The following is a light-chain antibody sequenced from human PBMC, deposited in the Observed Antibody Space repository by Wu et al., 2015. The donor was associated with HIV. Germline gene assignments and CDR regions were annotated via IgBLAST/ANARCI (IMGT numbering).Light chain of an antibody. CDR2: GAS. CDR3: QQYNNWPRT. Sequence: EIVLTQSPGTLSLSPGERATLSCRASQSVSRSYLAWYQQKPGQAPRLLIYGASSRATGIPARFSGSGSGTEFTLTISSLQSEDFAVYYCQQYNNWPRTFGQGTKVEIK. CDR1: QSVSRSY. J-gene: IGKJ1*01. V-gene: IGKV3D-15*01.